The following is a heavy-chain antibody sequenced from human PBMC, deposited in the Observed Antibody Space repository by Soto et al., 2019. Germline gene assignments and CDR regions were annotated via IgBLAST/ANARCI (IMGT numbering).Heavy chain of an antibody. CDR3: ARFLTTFWVTNYYYYGMDV. D-gene: IGHD4-17*01. V-gene: IGHV1-69*13. CDR2: IIPIFGTA. J-gene: IGHJ6*02. Sequence: LVEVSCKDSGRTCSSYAFIWVRHAPGQGLGWGGGIIPIFGTAHYAQKFHGTVPITADESTSTAYMELSSLRSEDTAVHYSARFLTTFWVTNYYYYGMDVWGQGTTVTVSS. CDR1: GRTCSSYA.